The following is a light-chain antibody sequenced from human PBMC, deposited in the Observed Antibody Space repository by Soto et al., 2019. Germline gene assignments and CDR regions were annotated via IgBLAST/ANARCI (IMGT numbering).Light chain of an antibody. J-gene: IGKJ4*01. CDR2: GAS. V-gene: IGKV1-9*01. CDR1: HDISSH. Sequence: DIQLTQSPSFLSASVGDRVTVTCRSSHDISSHLAWYQQKPGKAPNVLIYGASTLQSGVPPRFGGSGSGTAFTLTISSLKPEDFANYFCQQVHDYPITFGGGTKVEIK. CDR3: QQVHDYPIT.